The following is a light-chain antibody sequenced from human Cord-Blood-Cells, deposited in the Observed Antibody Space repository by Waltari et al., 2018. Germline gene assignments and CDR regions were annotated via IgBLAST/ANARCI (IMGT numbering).Light chain of an antibody. CDR2: GKN. V-gene: IGLV3-19*01. J-gene: IGLJ3*02. Sequence: SSELTLDPAVSVALGQTVRITCQGDSLRSDYASWYQQKPGQAPVLVIYGKNNRPSGIPDRFSGSSSGNTASLTITGAQAEDEADYYCNSRDSSGNHWVFGGGTKLTVL. CDR1: SLRSDY. CDR3: NSRDSSGNHWV.